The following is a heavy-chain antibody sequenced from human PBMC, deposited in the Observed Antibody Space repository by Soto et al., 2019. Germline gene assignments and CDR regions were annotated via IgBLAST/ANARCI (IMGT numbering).Heavy chain of an antibody. CDR2: IKNKPDGGTT. CDR1: GFTFSNAW. Sequence: GGSLRLSCAASGFTFSNAWMSWVRQAPGKGLEWVGRIKNKPDGGTTDYAAPVKGRFTISRDDSKNTLFLQMNSLNTEDIAVYYCTTDDPINKNWGRGTLATVSS. CDR3: TTDDPINKN. J-gene: IGHJ4*02. V-gene: IGHV3-15*01.